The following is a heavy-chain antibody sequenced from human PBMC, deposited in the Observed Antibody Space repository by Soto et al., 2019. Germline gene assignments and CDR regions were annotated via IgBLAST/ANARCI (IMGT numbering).Heavy chain of an antibody. CDR2: IIPIFGTA. CDR1: GGTFSSYA. CDR3: AKDRAGLLWFGTIYYYYYGMDV. J-gene: IGHJ6*02. D-gene: IGHD3-10*01. V-gene: IGHV1-69*01. Sequence: QVQLVQSGAEVKKPGSSVKVSCKASGGTFSSYAISWVRQAPGQGLEWMGGIIPIFGTANYAQKFQGRVTITADESTSTAYMELSSLRSEDTAVYYCAKDRAGLLWFGTIYYYYYGMDVWGQGTTVTVSS.